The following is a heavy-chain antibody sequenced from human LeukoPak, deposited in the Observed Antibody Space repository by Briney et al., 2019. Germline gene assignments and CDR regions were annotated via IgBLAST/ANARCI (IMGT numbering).Heavy chain of an antibody. Sequence: KVSCKXSGYTFXGYYMHWVRQAPGQGLEWMGWINPNSGGTNYAQKFQGRVTMTRDTSISTAFMELSRLRYDDTAVYYCASVSYYDSSGYPYFDYWGQGTLVTVSS. CDR1: GYTFXGYY. D-gene: IGHD3-22*01. CDR2: INPNSGGT. J-gene: IGHJ4*02. CDR3: ASVSYYDSSGYPYFDY. V-gene: IGHV1-2*02.